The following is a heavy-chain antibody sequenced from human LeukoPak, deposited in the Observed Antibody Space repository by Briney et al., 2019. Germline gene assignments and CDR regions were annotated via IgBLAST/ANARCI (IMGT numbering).Heavy chain of an antibody. Sequence: ASVKVSCKASGYTCTTYTIHWVRQAPGQRLEWMGWINAGNGNTKYSQQFQGRVTITRDTSASTAYMELSGLRSEDTAVYYCARANDFWSGYYYGMDVWGQGTTVTVSS. CDR1: GYTCTTYT. V-gene: IGHV1-3*01. J-gene: IGHJ6*02. CDR2: INAGNGNT. D-gene: IGHD3-3*01. CDR3: ARANDFWSGYYYGMDV.